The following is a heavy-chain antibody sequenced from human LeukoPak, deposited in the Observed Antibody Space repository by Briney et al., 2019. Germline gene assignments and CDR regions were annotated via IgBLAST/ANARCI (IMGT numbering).Heavy chain of an antibody. CDR1: GYTFSDFY. CDR3: ARDTNIPESETFHY. Sequence: ASVKVSCKASGYTFSDFYIHWVRQAPGQGPGWMGWTNPNIGSTNSAQKFQGRLTMTRDTSISTAYMELSGLRSGDTAVYYCARDTNIPESETFHYWGQGTLVSVSS. J-gene: IGHJ4*02. CDR2: TNPNIGST. D-gene: IGHD2-2*02. V-gene: IGHV1-2*02.